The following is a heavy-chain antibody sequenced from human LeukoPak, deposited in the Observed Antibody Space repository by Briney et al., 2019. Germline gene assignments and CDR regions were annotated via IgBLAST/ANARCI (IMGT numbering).Heavy chain of an antibody. J-gene: IGHJ4*02. V-gene: IGHV4-34*01. CDR3: ARKGMLWSPYYFDY. CDR2: INHSGST. CDR1: GGSFSGYY. Sequence: PSETLSLTCAVYGGSFSGYYWSWIRQPPGKGLEWIGEINHSGSTNYNPSLKSRLTISVDTSKNQFSLKLSSVTAADTAVYYCARKGMLWSPYYFDYWGQGTLVTVSS. D-gene: IGHD5-18*01.